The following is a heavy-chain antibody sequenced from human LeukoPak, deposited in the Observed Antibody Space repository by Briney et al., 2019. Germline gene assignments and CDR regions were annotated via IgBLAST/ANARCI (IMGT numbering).Heavy chain of an antibody. J-gene: IGHJ3*02. CDR3: ARSVGSSWYRDAFDI. CDR1: GGSISSYY. CDR2: IHYSGST. D-gene: IGHD6-13*01. Sequence: SETLSLTCTISGGSISSYYWSWIRQPPGKGLEWIGYIHYSGSTNYNPSLKSRVTISVDTSKNQFSLKLSSVTAADTAVYYCARSVGSSWYRDAFDIWGQGTMVTVSS. V-gene: IGHV4-59*01.